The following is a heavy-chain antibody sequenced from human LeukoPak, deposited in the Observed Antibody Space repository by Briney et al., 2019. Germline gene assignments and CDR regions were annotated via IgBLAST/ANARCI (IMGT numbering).Heavy chain of an antibody. CDR3: ARVGGGNYYYYGMDV. CDR2: IYYSGST. CDR1: GGSISSYY. J-gene: IGHJ6*02. V-gene: IGHV4-59*01. Sequence: SETLSLTCTVSGGSISSYYWSWIRQPPGKGLEWIGYIYYSGSTNYNPSLKSRVTISVDTSKNQFSLKLSSVTAADTAVYYCARVGGGNYYYYGMDVWGQGTTVTVSS. D-gene: IGHD2-15*01.